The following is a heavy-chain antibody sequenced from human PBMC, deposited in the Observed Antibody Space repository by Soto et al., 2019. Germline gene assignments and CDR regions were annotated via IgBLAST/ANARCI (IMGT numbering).Heavy chain of an antibody. CDR3: VILALGKFDF. J-gene: IGHJ4*02. D-gene: IGHD1-26*01. CDR2: ISDNADRI. CDR1: VLRFSSNS. V-gene: IGHV3-23*01. Sequence: GGSLRLSCAASVLRFSSNSMAWVRQAPGKGLEWVSSISDNADRIFYADSVRGRFTFSRDNSRNKLYLQMNSLRAEDTALYYCVILALGKFDFWGQGNLVTVSS.